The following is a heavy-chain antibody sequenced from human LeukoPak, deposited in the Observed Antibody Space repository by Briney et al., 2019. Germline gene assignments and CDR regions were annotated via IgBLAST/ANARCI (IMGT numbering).Heavy chain of an antibody. CDR3: TRDRYGMDV. CDR2: IGIVGDT. V-gene: IGHV3-13*01. CDR1: GFTFSYYD. J-gene: IGHJ6*02. Sequence: GGSLRLSCAASGFTFSYYDMHWVRQAAGKSLEWVSGIGIVGDTHYPGAVKGRFTISRENAKNSLYLQMNSLRAGDTAVYYCTRDRYGMDVWGQGTTVTVSS.